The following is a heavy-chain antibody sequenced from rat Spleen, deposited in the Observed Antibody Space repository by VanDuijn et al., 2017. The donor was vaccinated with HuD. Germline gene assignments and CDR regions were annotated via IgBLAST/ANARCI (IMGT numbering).Heavy chain of an antibody. CDR3: ARQGNWARWFPY. V-gene: IGHV5-25*01. D-gene: IGHD4-6*01. CDR1: GITFTNYD. CDR2: INTSGGST. Sequence: EVELVESGGGLVQPGRSLKLSCAASGITFTNYDMAWVRQAPTKGLEWVASINTSGGSTCYRDSVKGRFTVSRDNAKSTLYLQMDSLRSEDTATYYCARQGNWARWFPYWGQGTLVTVSS. J-gene: IGHJ3*01.